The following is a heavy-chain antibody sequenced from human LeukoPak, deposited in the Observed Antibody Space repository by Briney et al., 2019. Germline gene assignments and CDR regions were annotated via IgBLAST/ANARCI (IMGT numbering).Heavy chain of an antibody. CDR2: ISGTGGST. CDR1: GFTFSSYA. D-gene: IGHD1-26*01. CDR3: AKMWELPKRFDY. V-gene: IGHV3-23*01. Sequence: GGSLRLSCAASGFTFSSYAMTWVRQAPGKGLEWVSTISGTGGSTYYADSVKGRFTISRDNSKNTLYLQMTSLRAEDTAVYYCAKMWELPKRFDYWGQGTLVTVSS. J-gene: IGHJ4*02.